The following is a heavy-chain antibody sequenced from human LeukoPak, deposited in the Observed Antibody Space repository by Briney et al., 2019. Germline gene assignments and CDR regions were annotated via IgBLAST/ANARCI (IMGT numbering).Heavy chain of an antibody. V-gene: IGHV4-59*01. CDR2: IHGSGNT. D-gene: IGHD6-19*01. Sequence: KLSETLSLTCTVSGGSISNYYWSWIRQPPGKGLEWIGNIHGSGNTNYNPSLKSRLSMSLDTSRNQLSLNLTSVTAADTATYYCARETMLAGFASGLGFNYWGQGILVIVSS. CDR1: GGSISNYY. J-gene: IGHJ4*02. CDR3: ARETMLAGFASGLGFNY.